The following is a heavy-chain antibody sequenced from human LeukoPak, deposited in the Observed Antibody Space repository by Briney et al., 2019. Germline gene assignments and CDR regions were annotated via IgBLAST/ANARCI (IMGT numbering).Heavy chain of an antibody. Sequence: QPGGSLRLSCGASGFTFSRYWMSWVRQAPGKGLEWGANIKQDGSEKYYVDSVKGRFTISRDNAKNSLYLQMNSLRAEDTAVYYCARSGDYGDYYSRPYYFDYWGQGTQVTVSS. V-gene: IGHV3-7*01. CDR1: GFTFSRYW. CDR2: IKQDGSEK. CDR3: ARSGDYGDYYSRPYYFDY. D-gene: IGHD4-17*01. J-gene: IGHJ4*02.